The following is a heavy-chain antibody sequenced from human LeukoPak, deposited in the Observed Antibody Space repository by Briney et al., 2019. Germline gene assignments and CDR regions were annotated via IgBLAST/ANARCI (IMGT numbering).Heavy chain of an antibody. CDR1: GGSISSSSYY. J-gene: IGHJ4*02. D-gene: IGHD1-26*01. CDR3: ARPIGGSYYVFDY. CDR2: MYYSGST. Sequence: RASETLSLTCTVSGGSISSSSYYWGWIRQPPGKGLEWIGSMYYSGSTYYNPSLKSRVTISVDTSKNQFSLKLRSVTAADTAVYYCARPIGGSYYVFDYWGQGTLVTVSS. V-gene: IGHV4-39*01.